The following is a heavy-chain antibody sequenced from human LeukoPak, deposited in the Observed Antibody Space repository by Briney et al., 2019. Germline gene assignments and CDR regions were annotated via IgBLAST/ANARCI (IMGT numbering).Heavy chain of an antibody. CDR1: GFTFSSYA. V-gene: IGHV3-30*04. CDR3: AKGPYLGVPAASWFDP. D-gene: IGHD2-2*01. Sequence: GGSLRLSCAASGFTFSSYAMHWVRQAPGKGLEWVAVISYDGSNKYYADSVKGRFTISRDNSKNTLYLQMNSLRAEDTAVYYCAKGPYLGVPAASWFDPWGQGTLVTVSS. CDR2: ISYDGSNK. J-gene: IGHJ5*02.